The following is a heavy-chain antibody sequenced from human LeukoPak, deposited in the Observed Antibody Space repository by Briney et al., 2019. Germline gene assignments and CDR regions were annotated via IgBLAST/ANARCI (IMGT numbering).Heavy chain of an antibody. CDR1: GFTFDDYA. CDR2: ISWNSGSI. Sequence: PGGSLRLSCAASGFTFDDYAMHWVRQAPGKGLEWVSGISWNSGSIGYADSVKGRFTISGDNAKSSLYLQMNSLRAEDMALYYCAKDINYYDSSGSYFDYWGQGTLVTVSS. V-gene: IGHV3-9*03. D-gene: IGHD3-22*01. J-gene: IGHJ4*02. CDR3: AKDINYYDSSGSYFDY.